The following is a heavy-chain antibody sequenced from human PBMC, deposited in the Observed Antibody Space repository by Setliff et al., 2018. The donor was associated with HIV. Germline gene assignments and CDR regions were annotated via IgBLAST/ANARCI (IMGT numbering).Heavy chain of an antibody. Sequence: ASVKVSCKASGYTFTSYGISWVRQAPGQGLEWMGWISVYSDNTNYAQKFQGRVTMTEDTSTDTAYMDLRSLRSEDTAIYYCAIITHSSGWWGWTYWGQGTLVTVSS. CDR3: AIITHSSGWWGWTY. D-gene: IGHD6-19*01. V-gene: IGHV1-18*01. CDR1: GYTFTSYG. J-gene: IGHJ4*02. CDR2: ISVYSDNT.